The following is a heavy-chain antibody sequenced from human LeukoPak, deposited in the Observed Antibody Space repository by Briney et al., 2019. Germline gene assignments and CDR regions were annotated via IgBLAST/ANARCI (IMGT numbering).Heavy chain of an antibody. Sequence: GGSLRLSCAASGFIVSSNYMSWVRQAPGKGLEWVSVIFSGVRTYYAHSVKGRFTISRDKSKNTLYLQMNSLRAEDTAVYYCAKTGIAVAGLDYWGQGTLVTVSS. J-gene: IGHJ4*02. CDR1: GFIVSSNY. D-gene: IGHD6-19*01. V-gene: IGHV3-53*01. CDR2: IFSGVRT. CDR3: AKTGIAVAGLDY.